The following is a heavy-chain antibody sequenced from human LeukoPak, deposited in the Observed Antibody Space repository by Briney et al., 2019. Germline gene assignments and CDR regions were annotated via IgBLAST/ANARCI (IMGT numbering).Heavy chain of an antibody. D-gene: IGHD3-3*01. J-gene: IGHJ4*02. Sequence: GGSLRLSCVVSGFTFSTYAMSWVRQAPGKGLEWVSAISGSGGSTYYADSVKGRFTISRDNSKNTLYLQMNSLRAEDTAVYYCAKSAYYDFWSGYYTADYWGQGTLVTVSS. V-gene: IGHV3-23*01. CDR2: ISGSGGST. CDR3: AKSAYYDFWSGYYTADY. CDR1: GFTFSTYA.